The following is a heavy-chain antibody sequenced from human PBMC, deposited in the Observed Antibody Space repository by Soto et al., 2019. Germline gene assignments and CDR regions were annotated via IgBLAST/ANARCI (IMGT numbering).Heavy chain of an antibody. V-gene: IGHV1-2*02. J-gene: IGHJ3*02. CDR2: INPNSGGT. CDR3: ARDSGYYDILTGYWNGAFDI. Sequence: ASVKVSCKASGYTFTGYYMHWVRQAPGQGLEWMGWINPNSGGTNYAQKFQGRVTMTRDTPISTAYMELSRLRSDDTAVYYCARDSGYYDILTGYWNGAFDIWGQGTMVTVSS. D-gene: IGHD3-9*01. CDR1: GYTFTGYY.